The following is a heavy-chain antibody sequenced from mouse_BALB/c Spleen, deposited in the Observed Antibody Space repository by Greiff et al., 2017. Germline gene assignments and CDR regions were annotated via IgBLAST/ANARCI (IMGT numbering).Heavy chain of an antibody. J-gene: IGHJ3*01. V-gene: IGHV3-6*02. CDR2: ISYDGSN. CDR3: ACGYDYHDPFAY. D-gene: IGHD2-4*01. CDR1: GYSITSGYY. Sequence: EVQLVESGPGLVKPSQSLSLTCSVTGYSITSGYYWNWIRQFPGNKLEWMGYISYDGSNNYNPSLKNRISITRDTSKNQFFLKLNSVTTEDTATYYCACGYDYHDPFAYWGQGTLVTVSA.